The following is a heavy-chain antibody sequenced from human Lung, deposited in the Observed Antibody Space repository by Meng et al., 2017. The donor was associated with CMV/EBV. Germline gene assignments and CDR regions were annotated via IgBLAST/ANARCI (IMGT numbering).Heavy chain of an antibody. Sequence: ESLKISXLGSGFDVSTYSMNWFRQAPGKGPEWVSSISSSSSYIYYADSVKGRFTVSRNNANDSLYLQMNSLRAEDTGVYYCARDRQNSNYGSTDYWGQGTLVTVSS. V-gene: IGHV3-21*06. CDR2: ISSSSSYI. CDR1: GFDVSTYS. D-gene: IGHD4-11*01. CDR3: ARDRQNSNYGSTDY. J-gene: IGHJ4*02.